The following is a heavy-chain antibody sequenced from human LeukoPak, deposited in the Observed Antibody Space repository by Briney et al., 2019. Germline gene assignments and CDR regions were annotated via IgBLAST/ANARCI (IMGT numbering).Heavy chain of an antibody. CDR2: TYYRSKGYN. CDR1: GDSVSSNSTA. J-gene: IGHJ4*02. D-gene: IGHD1-1*01. V-gene: IGHV6-1*01. Sequence: SQTLSLTCAISGDSVSSNSTAWNWLRQSPWRGLEWLGRTYYRSKGYNDYAVSVKGRITINPDTSKNHFSLQLNSVTPEDTAVYYGAGNGALDSWGQGTLVTVSS. CDR3: AGNGALDS.